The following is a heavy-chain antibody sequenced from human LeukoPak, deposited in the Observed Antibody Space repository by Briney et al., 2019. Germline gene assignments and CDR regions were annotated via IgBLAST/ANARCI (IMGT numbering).Heavy chain of an antibody. J-gene: IGHJ3*02. Sequence: SETLSLTCTVSGGSISSYYWSRIRQPPGKGLEWIGYIYYSGSTNYNPSLKSRVTISVDTSKNQFSLKLSFVTAADTAVYYCARAEELLWFGELSPDAFDIWGQGTMVTVSS. CDR2: IYYSGST. D-gene: IGHD3-10*01. V-gene: IGHV4-59*01. CDR3: ARAEELLWFGELSPDAFDI. CDR1: GGSISSYY.